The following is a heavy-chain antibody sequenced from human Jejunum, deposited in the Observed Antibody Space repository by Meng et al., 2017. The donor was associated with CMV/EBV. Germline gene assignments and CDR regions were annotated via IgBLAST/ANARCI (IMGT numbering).Heavy chain of an antibody. CDR3: ARDNDGSSHYSQFDY. V-gene: IGHV3-33*01. CDR1: GFPLNSYG. J-gene: IGHJ4*02. CDR2: LWYDGSRK. Sequence: SGFPLNSYGIHWVRQFPGKGLEWVAVLWYDGSRKYFADSVQGRFSISRDDFKNTVYLQMNSLRAEDTAVYYCARDNDGSSHYSQFDYWGQGTLVTVSS. D-gene: IGHD3-22*01.